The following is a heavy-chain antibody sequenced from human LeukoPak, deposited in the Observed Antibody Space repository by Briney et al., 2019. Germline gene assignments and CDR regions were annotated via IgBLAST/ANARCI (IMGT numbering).Heavy chain of an antibody. D-gene: IGHD6-6*01. Sequence: PSETLSLTCTVSGGSISSGSYYWSWIRQPAGKGLEWIVRIYTSGSTNYNPSLKSRVTISVDTSKNQFSLKLSSVTAADTAVYYCATSSIAARQGWFDPWGQGTLVTVSS. CDR3: ATSSIAARQGWFDP. CDR1: GGSISSGSYY. V-gene: IGHV4-61*02. J-gene: IGHJ5*02. CDR2: IYTSGST.